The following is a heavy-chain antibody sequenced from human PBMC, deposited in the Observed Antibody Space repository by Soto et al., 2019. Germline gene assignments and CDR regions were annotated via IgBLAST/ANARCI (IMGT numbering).Heavy chain of an antibody. CDR1: GYTLSSYG. D-gene: IGHD6-19*01. V-gene: IGHV1-18*04. Sequence: ASVKVSCKASGYTLSSYGISWVRQAPGQGLEWMGWISVYNGNANYEQKLQGRVTMTSDTSTSTAYMELRSLRSDDTAVYYCARTAMAGEYYYYGMDVWGQGTTVTVSS. CDR2: ISVYNGNA. CDR3: ARTAMAGEYYYYGMDV. J-gene: IGHJ6*02.